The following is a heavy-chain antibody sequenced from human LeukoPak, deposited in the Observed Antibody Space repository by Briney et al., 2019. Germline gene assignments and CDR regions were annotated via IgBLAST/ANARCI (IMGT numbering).Heavy chain of an antibody. D-gene: IGHD2-2*02. V-gene: IGHV3-9*03. CDR3: AKGGYTRNDAFDI. CDR1: GFTFDDYA. J-gene: IGHJ3*02. Sequence: PGGSLRLSCAASGFTFDDYAMHWVRQAPGKGLEWVSGISWNSGSIGYADSVKDRFTISRDNAKNSLYLQMNSLRAEDMALYYCAKGGYTRNDAFDIWGQGTMVTVSS. CDR2: ISWNSGSI.